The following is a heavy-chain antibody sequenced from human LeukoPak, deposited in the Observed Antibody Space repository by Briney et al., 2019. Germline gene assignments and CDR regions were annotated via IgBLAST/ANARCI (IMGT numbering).Heavy chain of an antibody. CDR2: INPNSGGT. V-gene: IGHV1-2*02. D-gene: IGHD3-3*01. CDR1: GYTFTGYY. J-gene: IGHJ5*02. CDR3: ARGVTIFGVVIDGDNWFDP. Sequence: ASVTVSFKASGYTFTGYYMHWVRQAPGQGLEWMGWINPNSGGTNYAQKFQGRVTMTRDTSISTAYMELSRLRSDDTAVYYCARGVTIFGVVIDGDNWFDPWGQGTLVTVSS.